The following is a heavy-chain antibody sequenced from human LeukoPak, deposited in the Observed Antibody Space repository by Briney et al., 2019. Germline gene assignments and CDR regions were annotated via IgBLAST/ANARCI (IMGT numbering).Heavy chain of an antibody. D-gene: IGHD1-26*01. J-gene: IGHJ4*02. CDR3: ARVRGRQELDY. CDR2: IKQDGSEK. V-gene: IGHV3-7*01. Sequence: PGGSLRLSCAASGFTFNNYAMTWVRQAPGKGLEWVANIKQDGSEKYYVDSVKGRFTISRDNAKNSLYLQMNSLRAEDTAVYYCARVRGRQELDYWGQGTLVTVSS. CDR1: GFTFNNYA.